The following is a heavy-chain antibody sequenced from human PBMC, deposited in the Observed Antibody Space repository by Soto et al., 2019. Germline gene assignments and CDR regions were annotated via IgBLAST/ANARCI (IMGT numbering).Heavy chain of an antibody. CDR3: EARLTPPAYYGMDG. V-gene: IGHV3-66*01. J-gene: IGHJ6*02. CDR2: IYSSGST. CDR1: GFTVSSNY. Sequence: GGSLRLSCAVSGFTVSSNYVSWVRQAPGKGLEWVSLIYSSGSTFYADSVRGRFTISRDNSKNTLFLQMDSLRAEDTAVYYCEARLTPPAYYGMDGWGQGTTVTVSS.